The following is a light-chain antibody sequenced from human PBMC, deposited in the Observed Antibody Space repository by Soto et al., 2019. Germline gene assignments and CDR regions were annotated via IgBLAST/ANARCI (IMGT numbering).Light chain of an antibody. Sequence: QSMLTQPPSVSGAPGQRVTISCTGNSSNIGAGYDVHWYQQLPGTAPKLLIYGNTNRPSGVPDRFSGSKSGTSASLAITGLQAEDEADYYCQSYDSSLSGNVVFGGGTKLTVL. CDR1: SSNIGAGYD. CDR3: QSYDSSLSGNVV. V-gene: IGLV1-40*01. J-gene: IGLJ2*01. CDR2: GNT.